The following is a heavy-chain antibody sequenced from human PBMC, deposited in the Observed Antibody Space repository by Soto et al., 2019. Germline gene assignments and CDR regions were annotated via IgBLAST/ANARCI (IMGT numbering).Heavy chain of an antibody. J-gene: IGHJ5*02. D-gene: IGHD3-16*01. V-gene: IGHV3-11*01. CDR3: ARLPSPWGGLDP. Sequence: QVQLVETGGGLVKPGGSLRLSCAASGIVFSDYMSWVRQAPGKGLEWLSYISGSGRTIYSADSVKGRFTISRDNATITLYSQMNNVSTEDTADYYCARLPSPWGGLDPWSQGTVVTV. CDR1: GIVFSDY. CDR2: ISGSGRTI.